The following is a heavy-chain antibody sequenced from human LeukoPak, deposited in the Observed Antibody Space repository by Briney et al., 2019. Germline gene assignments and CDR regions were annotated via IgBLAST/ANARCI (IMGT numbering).Heavy chain of an antibody. D-gene: IGHD2-2*02. J-gene: IGHJ4*02. Sequence: PSETLSLTCAVYGGSFSGYYWSWIRQPPGKGLEWIGEINHSGSTNYNPSLKSRVTISVDTSKNQFSLKLSSVTAADTAAYYCARAGYCSSTSCYTSNFDYWGQGTLVTVSS. CDR1: GGSFSGYY. CDR2: INHSGST. V-gene: IGHV4-34*01. CDR3: ARAGYCSSTSCYTSNFDY.